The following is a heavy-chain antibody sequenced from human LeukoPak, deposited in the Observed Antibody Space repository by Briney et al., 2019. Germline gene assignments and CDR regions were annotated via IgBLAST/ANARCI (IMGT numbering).Heavy chain of an antibody. J-gene: IGHJ6*02. CDR3: ARYCSSTSCRGYYYYGMDV. V-gene: IGHV1-2*02. D-gene: IGHD2-2*01. Sequence: ASVKVSCKASGYTFTIYDINWVRQATGQGLEWMGWINPNSGGTNYAQKFQGRVTMTRDTSISTAYMELSTLTSDDTAVYYCARYCSSTSCRGYYYYGMDVWGQGTTVTVSS. CDR1: GYTFTIYD. CDR2: INPNSGGT.